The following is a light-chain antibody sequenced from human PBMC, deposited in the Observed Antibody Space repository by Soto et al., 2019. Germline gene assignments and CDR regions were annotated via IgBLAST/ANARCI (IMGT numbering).Light chain of an antibody. CDR2: GAS. Sequence: EVVLTQSPGTLSLSPGDTATLSCRATLSISSGYLAWYQQKPGQAPRLLIYGASSRANGIPDRFSGIGSGADFTPTITGLEPDDFAVYYCQHYGSSTRTFGQGTKVDIK. J-gene: IGKJ1*01. CDR3: QHYGSSTRT. V-gene: IGKV3-20*01. CDR1: LSISSGY.